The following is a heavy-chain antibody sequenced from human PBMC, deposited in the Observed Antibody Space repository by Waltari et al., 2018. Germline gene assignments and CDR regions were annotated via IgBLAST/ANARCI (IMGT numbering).Heavy chain of an antibody. J-gene: IGHJ4*02. Sequence: EVQLVESGGGLVKPGGSFRLSCAASGFNFRYTWMSWVGQAPGKGLEVVGRIKSENDGGTTEYAASVKGRFTISRDDSRNTLYLQMNSLGTEDTAIYYCIAESTIWYVFYFDYWGQGSLITVSS. CDR1: GFNFRYTW. CDR2: IKSENDGGTT. CDR3: IAESTIWYVFYFDY. V-gene: IGHV3-15*01. D-gene: IGHD6-13*01.